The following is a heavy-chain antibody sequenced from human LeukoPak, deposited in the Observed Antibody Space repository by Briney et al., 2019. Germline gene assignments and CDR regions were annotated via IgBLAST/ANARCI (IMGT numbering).Heavy chain of an antibody. CDR3: ARSGYYGSGSYWFDP. CDR1: GYTFTGYY. Sequence: ASVKVSCKASGYTFTGYYMHWVRQAPGQGLEWMGWINPNSGGTNYAQGFQGRVTMTRDTSISTAYMELSRLRSDDTAVYYCARSGYYGSGSYWFDPWGQGTLVTVSS. V-gene: IGHV1-2*02. CDR2: INPNSGGT. D-gene: IGHD3-10*01. J-gene: IGHJ5*02.